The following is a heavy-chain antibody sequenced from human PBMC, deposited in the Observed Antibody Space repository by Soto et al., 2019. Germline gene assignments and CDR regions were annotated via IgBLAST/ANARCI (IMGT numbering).Heavy chain of an antibody. J-gene: IGHJ4*02. CDR2: INPNSGDT. V-gene: IGHV1-2*02. D-gene: IGHD3-22*01. CDR3: ARVSIYYDSTGALDY. Sequence: XSVKVSWKASGYTFTCYFMHWVRQAPGQGLEWMGWINPNSGDTNYAQKFQGRVTMTRDTSINTASMDLSRLSSDDTAVYFCARVSIYYDSTGALDYSGQGTLVTVSS. CDR1: GYTFTCYF.